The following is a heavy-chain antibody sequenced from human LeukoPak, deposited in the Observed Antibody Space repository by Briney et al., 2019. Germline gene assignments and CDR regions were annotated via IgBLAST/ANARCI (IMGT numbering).Heavy chain of an antibody. D-gene: IGHD2-15*01. CDR3: SXSPVSSCRGSFCYPFDY. V-gene: IGHV3-48*03. CDR2: ISSSGSTI. J-gene: IGHJ4*02. Sequence: GGSLRLSCAASGFTFSSYEMNWVRQAPGKGLEWVSYISSSGSTIYYADSVKGRFTISRDNSKNTLYLQMNTLRSEDTAVYFCSXSPVSSCRGSFCYPFDYWGQGNLVTVSS. CDR1: GFTFSSYE.